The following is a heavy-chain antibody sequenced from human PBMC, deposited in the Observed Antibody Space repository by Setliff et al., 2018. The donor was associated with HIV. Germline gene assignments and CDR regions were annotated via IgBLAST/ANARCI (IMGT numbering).Heavy chain of an antibody. CDR1: GDTFSSSA. J-gene: IGHJ6*03. CDR3: AREREIVGAGNYMDV. D-gene: IGHD1-26*01. V-gene: IGHV1-69*15. Sequence: SVKVACKAAGDTFSSSAISWVRQAPGQGLEWRGTIIPAFFTTHYTQKFQATVTITADESTNIAYMGLSSLRSADTAVYYCAREREIVGAGNYMDVWGKGTTVTVSS. CDR2: IIPAFFTT.